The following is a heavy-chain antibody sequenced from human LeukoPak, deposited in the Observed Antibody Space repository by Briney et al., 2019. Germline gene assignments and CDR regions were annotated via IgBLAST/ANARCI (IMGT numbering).Heavy chain of an antibody. Sequence: GGSLRLSCAASGFTFSSYSMNWVRQAPGKGLEWVSSISSSSSYIYYADSVKGRFTISRDNAKNSLYLQMYSLRAEDTAVYYCARVWSETAAGTGTLDYWGQGTRVTVSS. CDR1: GFTFSSYS. D-gene: IGHD6-13*01. J-gene: IGHJ4*02. CDR3: ARVWSETAAGTGTLDY. V-gene: IGHV3-21*01. CDR2: ISSSSSYI.